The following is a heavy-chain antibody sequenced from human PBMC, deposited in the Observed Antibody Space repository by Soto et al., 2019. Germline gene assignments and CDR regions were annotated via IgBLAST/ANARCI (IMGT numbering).Heavy chain of an antibody. Sequence: GGSLRLSCAASGFTFSGSAMHWVRQASGKGLEWVGRIRSKANSYATAYAASVKGRFTISRDDSKNTAYLQMNSLKTEDTAVYYCTRHRYDFWSGSGSPNWFDPWGQGTLVTVSS. CDR1: GFTFSGSA. D-gene: IGHD3-3*01. CDR2: IRSKANSYAT. CDR3: TRHRYDFWSGSGSPNWFDP. V-gene: IGHV3-73*01. J-gene: IGHJ5*02.